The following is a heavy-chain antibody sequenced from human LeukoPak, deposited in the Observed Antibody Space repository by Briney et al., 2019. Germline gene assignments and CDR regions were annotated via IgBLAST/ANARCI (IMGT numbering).Heavy chain of an antibody. CDR1: GASINSSSYY. J-gene: IGHJ4*02. CDR3: ARREGSGYYGYFDY. D-gene: IGHD3-22*01. Sequence: PSETLSLTCTVSGASINSSSYYWGWVRQPPGKGLEWIGYIYYSGSTNYNPSLKSRVTISVDTSKNQFSLKLSSVTAADTAVYYCARREGSGYYGYFDYWGQGTLVTVSS. V-gene: IGHV4-61*05. CDR2: IYYSGST.